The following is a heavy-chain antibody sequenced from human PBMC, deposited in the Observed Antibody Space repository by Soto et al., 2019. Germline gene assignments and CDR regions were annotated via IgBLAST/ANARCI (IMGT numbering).Heavy chain of an antibody. CDR3: AREGDIVVVPAAVDP. CDR1: GGSFSGYY. CDR2: INHSGST. J-gene: IGHJ5*02. D-gene: IGHD2-2*01. V-gene: IGHV4-34*01. Sequence: QVQLQQWGAGLLKPSETLSLTCAVYGGSFSGYYWSWIRQPPGKGLEWIGEINHSGSTNYNPSLKSRVTISVDTSKNQFSLKLSSVTAADTAVYYCAREGDIVVVPAAVDPWGQGTLVTVSS.